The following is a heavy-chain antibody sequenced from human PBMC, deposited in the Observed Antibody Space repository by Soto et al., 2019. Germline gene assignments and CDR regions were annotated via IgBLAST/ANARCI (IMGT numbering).Heavy chain of an antibody. CDR1: GINLSNHW. CDR2: IKQDGSEK. D-gene: IGHD6-13*01. V-gene: IGHV3-7*03. J-gene: IGHJ4*02. Sequence: PGGSLRLSCVASGINLSNHWLSWVRQAPGKGPEWVANIKQDGSEKYYVDSVKGRFTISRDNAKNSLYLQMNNLRADDTAVYYCTTLSSTWPTGGDYWGPGTGVTVSS. CDR3: TTLSSTWPTGGDY.